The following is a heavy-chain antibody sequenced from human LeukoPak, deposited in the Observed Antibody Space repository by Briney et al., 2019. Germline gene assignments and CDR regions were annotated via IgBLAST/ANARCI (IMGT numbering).Heavy chain of an antibody. V-gene: IGHV1-2*02. CDR2: INPNNGGT. CDR3: ARGDYSRDYYYMDV. CDR1: GYTFTGYY. Sequence: ASVKVSCKASGYTFTGYYLHWVRQAPGQGLEWMGWINPNNGGTDYAQKFQGRVTMTRDTSINTACMELSRLRSDDTAVYYCARGDYSRDYYYMDVWGKGTTVTVSS. J-gene: IGHJ6*03. D-gene: IGHD4-11*01.